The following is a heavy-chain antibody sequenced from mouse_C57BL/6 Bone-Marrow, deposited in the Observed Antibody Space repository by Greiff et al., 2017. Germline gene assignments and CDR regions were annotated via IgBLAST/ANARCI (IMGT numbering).Heavy chain of an antibody. Sequence: VQLQQSGAELVRPGASVKLSCTASGFNIKDDYMHWVKQRTGQGLEWIGEIYPRSGNTYYNEKVKGKATLSADKSSSTAYMELRSLTSEDSAVYFCARTRDYGYAMDYGGQGTSVTVSS. CDR1: GFNIKDDY. J-gene: IGHJ4*01. D-gene: IGHD2-13*01. CDR2: IYPRSGNT. CDR3: ARTRDYGYAMDY. V-gene: IGHV1-81*01.